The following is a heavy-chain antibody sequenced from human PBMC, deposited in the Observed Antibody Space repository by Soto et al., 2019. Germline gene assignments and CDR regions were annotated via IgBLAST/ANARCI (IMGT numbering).Heavy chain of an antibody. CDR2: IYYSGST. D-gene: IGHD4-17*01. Sequence: GGYACSSRWWWIRQHPEKGLEWIGYIYYSGSTNYNHSLKSRVTISVDTSKNQFSLKLSSVTAADTAVYYCARRYGDCFDYWGQGTLVTVSS. V-gene: IGHV4-59*08. CDR1: GGYACSSR. J-gene: IGHJ4*02. CDR3: ARRYGDCFDY.